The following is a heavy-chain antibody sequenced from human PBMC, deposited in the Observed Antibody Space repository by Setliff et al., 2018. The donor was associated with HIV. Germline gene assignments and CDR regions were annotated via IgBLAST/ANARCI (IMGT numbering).Heavy chain of an antibody. CDR1: GYSFNEYG. D-gene: IGHD3-22*01. CDR2: ISPYNGDT. V-gene: IGHV1-18*01. J-gene: IGHJ1*01. CDR3: ARGVTRDSIGYYRDEYSQH. Sequence: ASVKVSCKASGYSFNEYGISWVRQAPGQGLEWMGWISPYNGDTRYAQKVQGRVTLTTDTSTNTGYMELRTLRSDDTAVYYCARGVTRDSIGYYRDEYSQHWGQGTLVTVS.